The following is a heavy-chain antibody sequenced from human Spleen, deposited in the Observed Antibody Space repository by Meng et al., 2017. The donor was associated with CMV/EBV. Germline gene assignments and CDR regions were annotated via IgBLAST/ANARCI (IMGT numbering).Heavy chain of an antibody. V-gene: IGHV3-23*01. J-gene: IGHJ6*02. CDR2: ISGSGGST. Sequence: GESLKISCAASGFTFSSYAMSWVRQAPGKGLEWVSAISGSGGSTYYADSVKGRFTISRDKSKNTLYLQMNSLRIEDAAIYYCARTQDHGDPGDVWGQGTTVTVSS. D-gene: IGHD4-17*01. CDR3: ARTQDHGDPGDV. CDR1: GFTFSSYA.